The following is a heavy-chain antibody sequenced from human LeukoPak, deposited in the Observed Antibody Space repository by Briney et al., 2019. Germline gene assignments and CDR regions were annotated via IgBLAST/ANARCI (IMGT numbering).Heavy chain of an antibody. D-gene: IGHD2-2*01. Sequence: GGSLRLSCAASGFTFSNYWMSWVRQAPGKRPEWLANIGQDGSETKYVDSVKGRFTISRDNAKNTLYLQMNSLRAEDTAVYYCANYPVVVPAAVDYWGQGTLVTVSS. CDR2: IGQDGSET. CDR3: ANYPVVVPAAVDY. J-gene: IGHJ4*02. V-gene: IGHV3-7*03. CDR1: GFTFSNYW.